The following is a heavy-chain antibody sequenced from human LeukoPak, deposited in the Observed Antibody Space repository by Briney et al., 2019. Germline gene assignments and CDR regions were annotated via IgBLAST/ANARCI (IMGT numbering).Heavy chain of an antibody. Sequence: GGSLRLSCAASGFTFSSYEMNWVRQAPGKGLGWVSYISSSGSTIYYADSVKGRFTISRDNAKNSLYLQMNSLRAEDTAVHYCAKGYYGSGSYPTLDNWGQGTLVTVSS. V-gene: IGHV3-48*03. CDR2: ISSSGSTI. CDR3: AKGYYGSGSYPTLDN. CDR1: GFTFSSYE. D-gene: IGHD3-10*01. J-gene: IGHJ4*02.